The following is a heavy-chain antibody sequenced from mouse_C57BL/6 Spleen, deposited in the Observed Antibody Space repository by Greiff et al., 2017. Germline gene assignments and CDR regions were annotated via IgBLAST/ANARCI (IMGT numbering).Heavy chain of an antibody. V-gene: IGHV10-3*01. Sequence: DVKLVESGGGLVQPKGSLKLSCAASGFTFNTYAMHWVRQAPGKGLEWVARIRSKSSNYATYYADSVKDRFTISRDDSQIMLYLQMNNLKTEDTAMYYCVREEELRWYFDYWGQGTTLTVSS. J-gene: IGHJ2*01. CDR3: VREEELRWYFDY. CDR1: GFTFNTYA. CDR2: IRSKSSNYAT. D-gene: IGHD1-1*01.